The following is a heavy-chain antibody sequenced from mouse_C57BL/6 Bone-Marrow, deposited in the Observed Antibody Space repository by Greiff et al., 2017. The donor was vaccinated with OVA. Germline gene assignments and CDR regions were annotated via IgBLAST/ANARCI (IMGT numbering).Heavy chain of an antibody. CDR2: IYPGGGYT. Sequence: VQLQESGAELVRPGTSVKMSCKASGYTFTNYWIGWAKQRPGHGLEWIGDIYPGGGYTNYNEKFKGKATLTADKSSSTAYMQFSSLTSEDSAIYYCARGPAQAYYFDYWGQGTTLTVSS. CDR3: ARGPAQAYYFDY. CDR1: GYTFTNYW. V-gene: IGHV1-63*01. J-gene: IGHJ2*01. D-gene: IGHD3-2*02.